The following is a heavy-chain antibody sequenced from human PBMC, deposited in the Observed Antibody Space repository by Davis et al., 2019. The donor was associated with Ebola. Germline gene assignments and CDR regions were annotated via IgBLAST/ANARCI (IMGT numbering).Heavy chain of an antibody. V-gene: IGHV4-39*01. J-gene: IGHJ6*02. CDR2: IYYSGST. CDR3: ARRSRTAMDV. Sequence: PSETLSLTCAVSGGSISSSNWWSWIRQPPGKGLEWIGSIYYSGSTYYNPSLKSRVTISVDTSKNQFSLKLSSVTAADTAVYYCARRSRTAMDVWGQGTTVTVSS. CDR1: GGSISSSNW.